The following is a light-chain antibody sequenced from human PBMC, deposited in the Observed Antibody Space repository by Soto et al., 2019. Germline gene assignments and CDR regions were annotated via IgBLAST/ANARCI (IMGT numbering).Light chain of an antibody. CDR3: QQYNNWPLT. CDR2: GAS. Sequence: EIVVTQSPATLSVSPGERATLSCRASQSVSSNLAWYMQKPGQAPSLLIYGASTRATGIPARFSGSGSGTEFTLTISSLQSEDFAVYYCQQYNNWPLTFGGGTKVEIK. CDR1: QSVSSN. V-gene: IGKV3-15*01. J-gene: IGKJ4*01.